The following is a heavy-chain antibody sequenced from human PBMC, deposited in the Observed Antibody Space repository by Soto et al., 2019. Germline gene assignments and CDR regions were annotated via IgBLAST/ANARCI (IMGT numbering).Heavy chain of an antibody. CDR3: ARGSITMVRVDY. CDR2: ISSSSSYT. D-gene: IGHD3-10*01. CDR1: GFTFSDYY. J-gene: IGHJ4*02. Sequence: PGGSLRLSCAASGFTFSDYYMSWIRQAPGKGLEWVSYISSSSSYTNYADSVKGRFTISRDNAKNSLYLQMNSLRAEDTAVYYCARGSITMVRVDYWGQGTLVTVS. V-gene: IGHV3-11*05.